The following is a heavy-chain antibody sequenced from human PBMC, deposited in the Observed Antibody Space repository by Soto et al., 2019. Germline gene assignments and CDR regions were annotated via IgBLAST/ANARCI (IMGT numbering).Heavy chain of an antibody. Sequence: QVQLVQSGAVVKKPGASVKVSCKASGYTFTSYDINWVRQATGQGLEWMGWMNPNSGNTGYAQKFQGRVTMTRNTSISTAYMELSSLRSEDTAVYYCAVTMVRAHYYYMDVWGKGTTVTVSS. J-gene: IGHJ6*03. V-gene: IGHV1-8*01. D-gene: IGHD3-10*01. CDR1: GYTFTSYD. CDR2: MNPNSGNT. CDR3: AVTMVRAHYYYMDV.